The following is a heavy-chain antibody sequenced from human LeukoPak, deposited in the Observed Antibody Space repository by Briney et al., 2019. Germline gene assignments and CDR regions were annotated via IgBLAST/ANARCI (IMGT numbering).Heavy chain of an antibody. J-gene: IGHJ6*03. CDR2: ISSSSSYV. CDR1: GFTFSSYS. CDR3: ASPGSRGQTYYYYMDV. D-gene: IGHD3-10*01. Sequence: GGSLRLSCAASGFTFSSYSMNWVRQAPGEGLEWVSSISSSSSYVYYADSVKGRFTISRDNAKNSLYLQMNSLRAEDTAVYYCASPGSRGQTYYYYMDVWGKGTTVTVSS. V-gene: IGHV3-21*01.